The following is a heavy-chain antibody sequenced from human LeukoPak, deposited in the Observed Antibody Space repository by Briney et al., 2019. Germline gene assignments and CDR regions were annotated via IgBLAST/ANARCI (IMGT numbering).Heavy chain of an antibody. CDR2: INHSGST. CDR3: ARYSSSWSFDY. V-gene: IGHV4-34*01. J-gene: IGHJ4*02. D-gene: IGHD6-13*01. Sequence: SETLSLTCAVYGGSFSGYYWSWIRQPPGKGLEWIGEINHSGSTNYNPSLKSRVTMSVDTSKNQFSLKLSSVTAADTAVYYCARYSSSWSFDYWGQGTLVTVSS. CDR1: GGSFSGYY.